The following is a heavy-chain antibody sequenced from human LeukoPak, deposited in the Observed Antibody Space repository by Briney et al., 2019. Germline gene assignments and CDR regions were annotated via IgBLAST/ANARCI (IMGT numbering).Heavy chain of an antibody. CDR3: ARVGVSRTSLSGLNWFDP. V-gene: IGHV1-46*01. D-gene: IGHD2-8*01. CDR2: FYPGGGST. CDR1: GYTFTNYY. Sequence: ASVKVSCKASGYTFTNYYIHWVRQAPGQGLEWMGIFYPGGGSTSYAQKFQGRVTMTRDMSTATVYMELSSLRSEDTAIYYCARVGVSRTSLSGLNWFDPWGQGTLVTVSS. J-gene: IGHJ5*02.